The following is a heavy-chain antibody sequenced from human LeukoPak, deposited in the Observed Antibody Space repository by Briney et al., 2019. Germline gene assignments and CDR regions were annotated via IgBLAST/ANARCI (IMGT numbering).Heavy chain of an antibody. Sequence: GGSLRLSCAASEFTFSSYSMNWVRQAPGKGLEWVSYITNSGNSKSYADSVKGRFTISRDNSKNTLYLQMNSLRAEDTAVYYCARRLRFLEWLLLGGGGYYYGMDVWGQGTTVTVSS. CDR1: EFTFSSYS. D-gene: IGHD3-3*01. CDR2: ITNSGNSK. CDR3: ARRLRFLEWLLLGGGGYYYGMDV. J-gene: IGHJ6*02. V-gene: IGHV3-48*01.